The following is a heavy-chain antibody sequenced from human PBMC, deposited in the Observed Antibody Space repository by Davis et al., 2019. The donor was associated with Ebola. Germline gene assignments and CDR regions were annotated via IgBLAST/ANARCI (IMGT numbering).Heavy chain of an antibody. CDR1: GFTFSSYS. CDR3: AKEGPGDRALYYYGMDV. J-gene: IGHJ6*04. D-gene: IGHD3-16*01. V-gene: IGHV3-48*01. CDR2: ISSSSLTT. Sequence: GGSLRLSCAASGFTFSSYSMNWVRQAPGKGLEWLSYISSSSLTTYSADSVKGRFTVSRDNAKNSLYLEMNSLRAEDTAVYYCAKEGPGDRALYYYGMDVWGKGTTVTVSS.